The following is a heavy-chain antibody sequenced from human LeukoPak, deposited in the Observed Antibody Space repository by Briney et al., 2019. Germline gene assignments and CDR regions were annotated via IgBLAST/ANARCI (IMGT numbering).Heavy chain of an antibody. D-gene: IGHD2-8*01. CDR3: ARDPSPYAALGY. Sequence: GASVKVSCKASGGTFSSYAISWVRQAPGQGLEWMGGIIPILGTANYAQKFQGRVTITADESTSTAYMELSSLRSEDTAVYYCARDPSPYAALGYWGQGTLVTVSS. CDR1: GGTFSSYA. CDR2: IIPILGTA. J-gene: IGHJ4*02. V-gene: IGHV1-69*13.